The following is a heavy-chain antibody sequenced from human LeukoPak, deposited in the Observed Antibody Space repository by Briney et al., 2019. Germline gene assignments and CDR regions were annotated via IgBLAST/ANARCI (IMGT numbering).Heavy chain of an antibody. CDR1: GFTFSSYI. Sequence: GRSLRLSCAASGFTFSSYIMNWVRQAPGKGLEWVSSISSSSSYIYYADSVKGRFTISRDNAKNSLYLQMNSLRAEDTAVYYCARDQAGGDYFDYWGQGTLVTVSS. J-gene: IGHJ4*02. CDR2: ISSSSSYI. V-gene: IGHV3-21*01. CDR3: ARDQAGGDYFDY. D-gene: IGHD3-16*01.